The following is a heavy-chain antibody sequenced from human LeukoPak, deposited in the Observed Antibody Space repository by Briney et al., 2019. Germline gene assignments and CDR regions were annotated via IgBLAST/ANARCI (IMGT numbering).Heavy chain of an antibody. CDR2: ISGSGGST. CDR1: GFTFSSYA. CDR3: AKQSVVVVAATEFDY. V-gene: IGHV3-23*01. Sequence: PGGSLRLSCAASGFTFSSYAMSWVRQAPGKGLEWVSAISGSGGSTYYADSVKGRFTISRDNSKNTLYLQMNNLRAEDTAVYYCAKQSVVVVAATEFDYWGQGTLVTVSS. J-gene: IGHJ4*02. D-gene: IGHD2-15*01.